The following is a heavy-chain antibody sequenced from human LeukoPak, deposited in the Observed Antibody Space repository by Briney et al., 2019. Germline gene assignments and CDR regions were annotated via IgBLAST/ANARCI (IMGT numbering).Heavy chain of an antibody. J-gene: IGHJ4*02. V-gene: IGHV3-30*02. CDR1: GCTFSSYG. CDR2: IRYDGCNK. CDR3: GKDPGAETTIFGVVIGNYFDY. D-gene: IGHD3-3*01. Sequence: PGGSLMLSCPASGCTFSSYGMRWVRQARGKGVEWVAFIRYDGCNKYYADTVKGRFTIPRDNSKNTLYLQMNSLRAEDTAVYYCGKDPGAETTIFGVVIGNYFDYWGQGTLVTVSS.